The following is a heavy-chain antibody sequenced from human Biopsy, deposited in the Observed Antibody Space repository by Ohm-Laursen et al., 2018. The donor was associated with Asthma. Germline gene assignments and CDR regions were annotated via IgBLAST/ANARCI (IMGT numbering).Heavy chain of an antibody. V-gene: IGHV1-69*01. CDR3: ARKAGSCISRTCYSLDF. CDR1: GGTFNTYV. Sequence: SSVKVSCKSLGGTFNTYVIGWVRQAPGQGLEWMGGVNSVFGTTTYPQKFQDRVTITADDSTSTVYMELSSLRSEDTAVYYCARKAGSCISRTCYSLDFWGQGTPVTVSS. CDR2: VNSVFGTT. J-gene: IGHJ4*02. D-gene: IGHD2-2*01.